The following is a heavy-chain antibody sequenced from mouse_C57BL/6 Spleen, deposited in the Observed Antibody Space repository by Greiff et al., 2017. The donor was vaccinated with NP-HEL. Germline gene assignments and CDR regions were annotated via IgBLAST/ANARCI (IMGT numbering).Heavy chain of an antibody. J-gene: IGHJ1*03. CDR3: ARSPTVVATDWYFDV. CDR1: GYSITSDY. Sequence: EVKLQESGPGLAKPSQTLSLTCSVTGYSITSDYWNWIRKFPGNKLEYMGYISYSGSTYYNPSLKSRFSITRDTSKNQYYLQLNSVTTEDTATYYCARSPTVVATDWYFDVWGTGTTVTVSS. D-gene: IGHD1-1*01. CDR2: ISYSGST. V-gene: IGHV3-8*01.